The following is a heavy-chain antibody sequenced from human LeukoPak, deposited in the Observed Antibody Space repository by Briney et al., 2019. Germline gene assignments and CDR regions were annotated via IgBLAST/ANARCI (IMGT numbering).Heavy chain of an antibody. CDR1: GFPSRGYG. D-gene: IGHD5-12*01. V-gene: IGHV3-30*02. CDR3: ARPAGYDFAFDI. Sequence: GGPLSFSCAALGFPSRGYGLTWVRQAPAKGLEGVAFIRYDGSNKYYADSVKGRFAISRDNSKNTLYLQMNSLRAEDTAVYYCARPAGYDFAFDIWGQGTMVTVSS. J-gene: IGHJ3*02. CDR2: IRYDGSNK.